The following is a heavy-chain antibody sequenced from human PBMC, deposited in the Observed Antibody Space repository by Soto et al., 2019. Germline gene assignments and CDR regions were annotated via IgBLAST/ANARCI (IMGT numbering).Heavy chain of an antibody. J-gene: IGHJ5*02. V-gene: IGHV4-34*01. CDR2: INHRGST. D-gene: IGHD3-22*01. CDR3: ARVMPTMIVVVISPWFDP. CDR1: GGSFSGYY. Sequence: PSDTLSLTFAVYGGSFSGYYWSWIRQPPGKGLEGIGEINHRGSTNYNPSRKSRVTISVDTSKNQFSLKLSSVTAADTAVYYCARVMPTMIVVVISPWFDPWGQGTLVTVSS.